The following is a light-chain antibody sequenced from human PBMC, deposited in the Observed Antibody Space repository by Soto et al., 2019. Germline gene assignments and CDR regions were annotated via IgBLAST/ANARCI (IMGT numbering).Light chain of an antibody. CDR3: AAWDDSLSGLWV. J-gene: IGLJ3*02. V-gene: IGLV1-47*01. CDR1: SSNIENNI. CDR2: RNN. Sequence: QSVLTQPPSASGTPGQWVTISCSGSSSNIENNIVHWYQHVPGTAPKLLIYRNNQRPSGVPDRFSGSKSGTSASLAISGLRSEDEADYYCAAWDDSLSGLWVFGGGTKVTVL.